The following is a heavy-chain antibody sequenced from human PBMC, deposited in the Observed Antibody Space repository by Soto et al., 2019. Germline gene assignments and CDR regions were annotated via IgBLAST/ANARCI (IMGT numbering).Heavy chain of an antibody. D-gene: IGHD6-19*01. V-gene: IGHV4-4*02. CDR3: AKTTGVAVAGCMDV. CDR2: IFHSGST. J-gene: IGHJ6*02. CDR1: GGSISSRNW. Sequence: QVQLQESGPGLVKPSGTLSLTCAVSGGSISSRNWWSWVRQPPGKGLEWIAEIFHSGSTHYNPSHKSRGTIAVEKSKNQFSLKLRSVTAADTAVYYGAKTTGVAVAGCMDVCGQGTTVTVSS.